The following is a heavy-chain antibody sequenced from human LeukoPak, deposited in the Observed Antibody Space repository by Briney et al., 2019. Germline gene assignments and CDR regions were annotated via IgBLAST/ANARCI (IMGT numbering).Heavy chain of an antibody. CDR2: IWYDGSNK. V-gene: IGHV3-33*08. D-gene: IGHD3-3*01. J-gene: IGHJ6*03. CDR3: AREYDYYMDV. Sequence: GGSLRLSCEASGFTFSSYWMTWVRQAPGKGLEWVAVIWYDGSNKYYADSVKGRFTISRDNSKNTLYLQMNSLRAEDTAVYYCAREYDYYMDVWGKGTTVTVSS. CDR1: GFTFSSYW.